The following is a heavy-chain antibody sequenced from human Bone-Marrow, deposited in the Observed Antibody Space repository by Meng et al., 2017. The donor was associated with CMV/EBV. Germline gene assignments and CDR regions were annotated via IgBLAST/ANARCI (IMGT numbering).Heavy chain of an antibody. Sequence: ASVKVSCKASGNTFTTHYVHWVRQAPGQGLEWMGIINPSSGSTIHAQRFQGRVTMTRDTSTSTVYMELNSLRSEDTAVYCCAKGKFSPDQLLLDDAFDIWGQGTMVTVSS. V-gene: IGHV1-46*01. D-gene: IGHD2-2*01. CDR1: GNTFTTHY. CDR3: AKGKFSPDQLLLDDAFDI. J-gene: IGHJ3*02. CDR2: INPSSGST.